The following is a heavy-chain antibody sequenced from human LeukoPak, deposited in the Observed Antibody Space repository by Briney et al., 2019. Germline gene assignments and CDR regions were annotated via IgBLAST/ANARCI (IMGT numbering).Heavy chain of an antibody. J-gene: IGHJ6*03. Sequence: SETLSLTCAVSGGSFSGYYWSWIRQPPGKGLEWIGEINHSGSTNYNPSLKSRVTISVDTSKNQFSLKLSSVTAADTAVYYCARAPQLLPDYYYYYMDVWGKGTTVTVSS. V-gene: IGHV4-34*01. CDR2: INHSGST. D-gene: IGHD2-2*01. CDR3: ARAPQLLPDYYYYYMDV. CDR1: GGSFSGYY.